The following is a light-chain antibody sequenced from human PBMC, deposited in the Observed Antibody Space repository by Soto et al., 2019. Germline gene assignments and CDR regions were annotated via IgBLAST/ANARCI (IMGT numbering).Light chain of an antibody. J-gene: IGLJ3*02. CDR3: SSYTSSSTLANWV. CDR1: SSDVGGYNY. V-gene: IGLV2-14*01. Sequence: QSALTQPASVSGSPGQSITISCTGTSSDVGGYNYVSWYQQHPGKAPELMIYDVSNRPSGVSNRFSGSKSGNTASLTISGLQAEDEADYYCSSYTSSSTLANWVFGGGTKVTVL. CDR2: DVS.